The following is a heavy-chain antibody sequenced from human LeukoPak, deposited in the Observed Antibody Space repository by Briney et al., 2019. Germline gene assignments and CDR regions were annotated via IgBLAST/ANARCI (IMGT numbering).Heavy chain of an antibody. CDR2: MYSSGST. J-gene: IGHJ6*03. V-gene: IGHV4-39*07. Sequence: SETLSLTCTVSGGSISSSSYYWGWIRQPPGKGLEWIGSMYSSGSTYYNPSLKSRVTISADTSKNQFSLKLSSVTAADTAVYYCARAIRRYSSSWYGNYYYYMDVWGKGTTVTVSS. D-gene: IGHD6-13*01. CDR3: ARAIRRYSSSWYGNYYYYMDV. CDR1: GGSISSSSYY.